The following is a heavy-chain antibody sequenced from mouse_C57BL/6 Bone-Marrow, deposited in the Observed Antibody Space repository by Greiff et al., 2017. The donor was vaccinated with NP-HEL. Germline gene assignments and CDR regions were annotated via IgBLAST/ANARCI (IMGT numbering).Heavy chain of an antibody. V-gene: IGHV1-55*01. D-gene: IGHD2-1*01. CDR1: GYTFTSYW. CDR2: IYPGSGST. Sequence: QVQLKQPGAELVKPGASVKMSCKASGYTFTSYWITWVKQRPGQGLEWIGDIYPGSGSTNYNEKFKSKATLTVDTSSSTAYMQLSSLTSEDSSVYYCASEDYYGKPYCIDYWGQGTTLTVSS. J-gene: IGHJ2*01. CDR3: ASEDYYGKPYCIDY.